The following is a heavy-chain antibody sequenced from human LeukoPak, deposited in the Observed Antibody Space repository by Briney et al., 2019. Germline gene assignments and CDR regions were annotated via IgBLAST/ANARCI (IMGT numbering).Heavy chain of an antibody. CDR3: AKGRRWLQSDYFDY. D-gene: IGHD5-24*01. J-gene: IGHJ4*02. Sequence: TGGSLRLSCAASGFTVSSKYMSWVRQAPGKGLEWVSVIYSGGSTYYADSVKGRFTISRDNSKNTLYLQMNSLKAEGTAVYYCAKGRRWLQSDYFDYWGQGTLVTVSS. CDR1: GFTVSSKY. CDR2: IYSGGST. V-gene: IGHV3-53*01.